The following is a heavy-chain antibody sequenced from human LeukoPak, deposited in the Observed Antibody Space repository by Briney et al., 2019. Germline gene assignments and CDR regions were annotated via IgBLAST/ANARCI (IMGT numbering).Heavy chain of an antibody. V-gene: IGHV4-34*01. CDR1: GGSFSGYY. CDR3: ARGPFPASYAFDI. CDR2: INHSGST. Sequence: SETLSLTCAVYGGSFSGYYWSWIRQPPGRGLEWIGEINHSGSTNYNPSLKSRVTISVGTSKNQFSLKLSSVTAADTAVYYCARGPFPASYAFDIWGQGTMVTVSS. J-gene: IGHJ3*02.